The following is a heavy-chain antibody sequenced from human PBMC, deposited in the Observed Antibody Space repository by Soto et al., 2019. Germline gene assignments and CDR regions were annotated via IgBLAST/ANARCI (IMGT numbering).Heavy chain of an antibody. CDR1: GYTFTSYA. V-gene: IGHV1-3*05. Sequence: QVQLVQSGAEEKKPGASVKVSCKASGYTFTSYAMHWVRQAPGQRLEWMGWINAGNGNTKYSQKFQGRVTMTRDTSASTASMELSSLRSEDTAVYYCARDRQQLNWFDPWGQGTLVTVSS. J-gene: IGHJ5*02. CDR2: INAGNGNT. CDR3: ARDRQQLNWFDP. D-gene: IGHD6-13*01.